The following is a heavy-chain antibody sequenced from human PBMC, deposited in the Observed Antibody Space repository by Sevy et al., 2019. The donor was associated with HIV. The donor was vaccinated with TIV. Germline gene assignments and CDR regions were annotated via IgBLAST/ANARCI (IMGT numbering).Heavy chain of an antibody. V-gene: IGHV3-53*01. CDR1: GFTVSSNY. CDR2: IYSGGSK. Sequence: GGSLRLSCAASGFTVSSNYMSWVRQAPGKGLEWVSVIYSGGSKYYADSVKGRFTISRDNSKNTLYLQMNSLRAEDTAVYYCATVFSGYDYAFDIWGQGTMVTVSS. CDR3: ATVFSGYDYAFDI. J-gene: IGHJ3*02. D-gene: IGHD5-12*01.